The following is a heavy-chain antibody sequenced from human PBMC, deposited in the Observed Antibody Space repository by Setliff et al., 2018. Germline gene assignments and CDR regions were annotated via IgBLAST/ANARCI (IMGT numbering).Heavy chain of an antibody. CDR2: ISGNDGRT. J-gene: IGHJ3*02. Sequence: GGSLRLSCAASGFTFSNYAMSWVRQAPGKGLEWVSTISGNDGRTYYADSVQGRFTISRDNSKNTLYLQMNSLSAEDTAVYYCARDRISRYYDSGAHAFDIWGQGTMVTVSS. CDR1: GFTFSNYA. D-gene: IGHD3-22*01. V-gene: IGHV3-23*01. CDR3: ARDRISRYYDSGAHAFDI.